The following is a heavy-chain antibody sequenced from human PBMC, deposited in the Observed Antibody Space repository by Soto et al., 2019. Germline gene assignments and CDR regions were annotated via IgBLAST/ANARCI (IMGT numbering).Heavy chain of an antibody. CDR1: GYTFTSYG. CDR2: ISAYNGNT. V-gene: IGHV1-18*01. J-gene: IGHJ4*02. CDR3: ARDWKTYYDFWSGYPFDY. D-gene: IGHD3-3*01. Sequence: QAQLVQSGAEVKKPGASVKVSCKASGYTFTSYGISWVRQAPGQGLEWMGWISAYNGNTNYAQKLQGRVTMTTDTSTSTAYMELRSLRSDDTAVYYCARDWKTYYDFWSGYPFDYWGQGTLVTVSS.